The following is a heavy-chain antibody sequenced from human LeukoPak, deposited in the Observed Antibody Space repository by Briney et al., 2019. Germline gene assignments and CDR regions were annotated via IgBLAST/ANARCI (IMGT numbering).Heavy chain of an antibody. J-gene: IGHJ4*02. CDR3: ARDYYGSGNFDY. D-gene: IGHD3-10*01. CDR1: GGSISSYY. Sequence: SETLSLTCTVSGGSISSYYWSWIRQPPGKGLEWIGYIYYSGSTNYNPSLKSRVTISVDTSKNQFSLKLSSVTAADTAVYYCARDYYGSGNFDYWGQGTLVTVSS. CDR2: IYYSGST. V-gene: IGHV4-59*01.